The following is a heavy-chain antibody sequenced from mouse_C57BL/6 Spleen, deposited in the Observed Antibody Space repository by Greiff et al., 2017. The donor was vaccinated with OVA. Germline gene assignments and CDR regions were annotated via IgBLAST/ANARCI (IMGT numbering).Heavy chain of an antibody. D-gene: IGHD1-1*01. CDR2: IYPGDGDT. J-gene: IGHJ2*01. Sequence: VQLQQSGAELVKPGASVKISCKASGYAFSSYWMNWVKQRPGKGLEWIGQIYPGDGDTNYNGKFKGKATLTADKSSSTAYMQLSSLTSEDSAVYFCARGITTVVATYYYFDFWGQGTTLTVSS. CDR3: ARGITTVVATYYYFDF. V-gene: IGHV1-80*01. CDR1: GYAFSSYW.